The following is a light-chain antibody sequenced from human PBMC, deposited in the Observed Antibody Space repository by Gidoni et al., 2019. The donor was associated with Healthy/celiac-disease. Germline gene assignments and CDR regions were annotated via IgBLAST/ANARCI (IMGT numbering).Light chain of an antibody. J-gene: IGLJ3*02. Sequence: QSALTQPASVSGSPGQSITISCTGTSSDVGGYNYGSWYQQHPGKAPKLMIYDVSNRPSGVSNRFSGSKSGNTASLTISGLQAEDEADYYCSSYTSSSTLDVFGGGTKLTVL. CDR2: DVS. V-gene: IGLV2-14*03. CDR1: SSDVGGYNY. CDR3: SSYTSSSTLDV.